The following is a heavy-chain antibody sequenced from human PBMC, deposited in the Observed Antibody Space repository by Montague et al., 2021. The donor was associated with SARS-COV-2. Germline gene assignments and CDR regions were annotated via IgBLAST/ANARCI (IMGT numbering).Heavy chain of an antibody. CDR1: GASITSDSYY. V-gene: IGHV4-39*01. J-gene: IGHJ3*01. CDR2: IDNSGST. Sequence: SETLSLTCTVSGASITSDSYYRDWIRQPPGKGLEWIGSIDNSGSTSYISSLESRLTISEDTPKKQFSLRLTSVTAADTAMYYCAGRQDYFGAGIYIFDVWGQGKMVTVSS. D-gene: IGHD3-10*01. CDR3: AGRQDYFGAGIYIFDV.